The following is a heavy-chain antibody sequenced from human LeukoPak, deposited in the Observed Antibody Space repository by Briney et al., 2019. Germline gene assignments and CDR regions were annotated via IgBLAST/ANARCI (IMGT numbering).Heavy chain of an antibody. Sequence: GASVKVSCKASGYTFTGYFMHWVRQAPGQGLEWMGWINPNSGGINYAQKFQGRGTMTRDTSISTAYMELSSLRSDDTAVYYCARGKDGYTYVPFDYWGQGTLVTVSS. V-gene: IGHV1-2*02. CDR1: GYTFTGYF. J-gene: IGHJ4*02. CDR2: INPNSGGI. D-gene: IGHD5-18*01. CDR3: ARGKDGYTYVPFDY.